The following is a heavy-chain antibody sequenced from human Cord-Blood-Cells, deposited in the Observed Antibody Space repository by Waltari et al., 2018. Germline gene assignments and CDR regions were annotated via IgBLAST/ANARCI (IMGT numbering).Heavy chain of an antibody. V-gene: IGHV1-8*01. CDR3: ARGLYGDYYYYYGMDV. D-gene: IGHD4-17*01. Sequence: QVQLVQSGAEVKKPGASVKVSCKASGYTFTSYDINWVRQATGQGIEWMGWLNPNSGKTGYAQKFQGRVTITRNTSMSTAYMELSSLRSEDTAVYYCARGLYGDYYYYYGMDVWGQGTTVTVSS. J-gene: IGHJ6*02. CDR1: GYTFTSYD. CDR2: LNPNSGKT.